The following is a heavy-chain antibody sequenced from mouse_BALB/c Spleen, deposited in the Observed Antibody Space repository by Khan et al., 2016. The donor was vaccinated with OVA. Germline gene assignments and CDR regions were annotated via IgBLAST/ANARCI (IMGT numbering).Heavy chain of an antibody. CDR3: ASATYRYAFAY. CDR2: ILYSGST. J-gene: IGHJ3*01. D-gene: IGHD2-14*01. V-gene: IGHV3-8*02. Sequence: EVQLQESGPSLVKPSQTLSLTCSVTGDSITSGYWCWIRKFPGNKLEYMGYILYSGSTYYNPFLKRRISITRHTSQNQYCLQLNSVTPEDTATYYCASATYRYAFAYWGQGTLVTVSA. CDR1: GDSITSGY.